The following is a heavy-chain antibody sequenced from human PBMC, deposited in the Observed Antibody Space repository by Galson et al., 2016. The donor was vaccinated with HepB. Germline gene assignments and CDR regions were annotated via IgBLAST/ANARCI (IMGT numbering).Heavy chain of an antibody. CDR2: IYSGGST. CDR1: GFTVSSND. V-gene: IGHV3-66*01. D-gene: IGHD6-13*01. CDR3: AREGVAAAGGRGYNWFDP. J-gene: IGHJ5*02. Sequence: SLRLSCAASGFTVSSNDMSWVRQAPGKGLEWVSVIYSGGSTYYADSVKGRFTISRDNSKNTLYLRMNSLRAEDTAVYYCAREGVAAAGGRGYNWFDPWGQGTLVTVSS.